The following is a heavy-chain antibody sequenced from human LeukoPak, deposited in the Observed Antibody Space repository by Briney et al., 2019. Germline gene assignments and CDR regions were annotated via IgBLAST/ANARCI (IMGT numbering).Heavy chain of an antibody. V-gene: IGHV3-74*01. D-gene: IGHD3-22*01. CDR2: ANSDGSST. CDR1: GFTFSSYW. J-gene: IGHJ4*02. CDR3: ARASDSSGYYDY. Sequence: PGGSLRLSCAASGFTFSSYWMHWVRQAPGKGLVWVSRANSDGSSTSYADSVKGRFTISRDNAKNTLYLQMNSLRAEDTAVYYCARASDSSGYYDYWGQGTLVTVSS.